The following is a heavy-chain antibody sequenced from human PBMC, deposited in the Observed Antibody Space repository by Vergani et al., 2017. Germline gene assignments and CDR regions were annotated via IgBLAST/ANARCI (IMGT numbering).Heavy chain of an antibody. CDR1: GGSFSGYY. Sequence: QVQLQQWGAGLLKPSETLSLTCAVYGGSFSGYYWSWIRQPPGKGLEWIGEINHSGSTNYNPSLKSRVTISVDTSKNQFSLKLSSVTAADTAVYYCARGGRSVDIVATSPQSYYYYMDVWGKGTTVTVSS. CDR3: ARGGRSVDIVATSPQSYYYYMDV. V-gene: IGHV4-34*01. CDR2: INHSGST. D-gene: IGHD5-12*01. J-gene: IGHJ6*03.